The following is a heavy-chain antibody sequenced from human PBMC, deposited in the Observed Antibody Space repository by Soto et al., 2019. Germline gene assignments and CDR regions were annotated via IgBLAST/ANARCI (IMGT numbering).Heavy chain of an antibody. J-gene: IGHJ5*02. CDR1: GFTFNTYA. V-gene: IGHV3-21*01. CDR2: ITTSSAYI. Sequence: EVQLVESGGGLVKPGGSLRLSCAASGFTFNTYAMNWVRQAPGKGLEWVSSITTSSAYIYYADSLKGRITISRDNANNSLFLQMNSLRAEDTAVYYCVRSGTARLLRHSWFDTWGQGTLVTVSS. D-gene: IGHD2-21*01. CDR3: VRSGTARLLRHSWFDT.